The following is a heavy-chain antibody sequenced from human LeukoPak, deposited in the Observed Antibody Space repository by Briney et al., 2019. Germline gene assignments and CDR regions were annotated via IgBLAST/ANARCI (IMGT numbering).Heavy chain of an antibody. Sequence: ASVKVSCKASGHTFTSYDINWVRQATGQGLEWMGWMNPNSGNTGYAQKFQGRVTITRNTSISTAYMELSSLRSEDTAVYYCARGPKGSYDFWSGYQYYYYMDVWAKGPRSPSP. V-gene: IGHV1-8*03. CDR1: GHTFTSYD. D-gene: IGHD3-3*01. J-gene: IGHJ6*03. CDR2: MNPNSGNT. CDR3: ARGPKGSYDFWSGYQYYYYMDV.